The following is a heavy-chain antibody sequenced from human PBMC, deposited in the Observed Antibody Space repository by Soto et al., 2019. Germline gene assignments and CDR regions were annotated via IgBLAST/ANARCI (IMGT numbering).Heavy chain of an antibody. V-gene: IGHV4-34*01. CDR3: ARDLKHYHGSGSYYQGFDY. J-gene: IGHJ4*02. CDR2: INHSGST. D-gene: IGHD3-10*01. Sequence: SETLSLTCAVYGGSFSGYYWSWIRQPPGKGLEWIGEINHSGSTNYNPSLKSRVTISVDTSKSQVSLKLSSVNAADTAVYYCARDLKHYHGSGSYYQGFDYWGQGTLVTVSS. CDR1: GGSFSGYY.